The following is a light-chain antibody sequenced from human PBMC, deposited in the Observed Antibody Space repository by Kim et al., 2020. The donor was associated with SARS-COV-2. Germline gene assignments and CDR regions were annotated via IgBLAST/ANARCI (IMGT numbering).Light chain of an antibody. V-gene: IGKV1-27*01. CDR3: HKYDSAPRT. CDR1: QGINNY. CDR2: AAS. J-gene: IGKJ1*01. Sequence: DIQMTQSPSSLSASIGDTVSITCRTTQGINNYLAWYQHKPGKAPKLLIYAASTLQPGVPSRFSGGGSGTDFTLTISSLQPEDVATYCCHKYDSAPRTFGQGTKVDIK.